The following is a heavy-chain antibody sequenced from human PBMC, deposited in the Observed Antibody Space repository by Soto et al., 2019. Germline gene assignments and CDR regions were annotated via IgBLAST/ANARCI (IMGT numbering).Heavy chain of an antibody. D-gene: IGHD2-21*01. Sequence: SETLSLTCTVSGGSISNNYWTWIRQTPGKGLEWIGYIYYTGSTSYNSSFKSRVTISLDTPKNLFSLSLTSVTAADTAVYYCARIAGTNLDYWGQGTPVTVSS. CDR3: ARIAGTNLDY. CDR2: IYYTGST. J-gene: IGHJ4*02. CDR1: GGSISNNY. V-gene: IGHV4-59*08.